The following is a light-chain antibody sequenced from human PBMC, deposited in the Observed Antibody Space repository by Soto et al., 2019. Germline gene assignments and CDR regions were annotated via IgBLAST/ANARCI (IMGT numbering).Light chain of an antibody. CDR2: AAS. V-gene: IGKV1-9*01. CDR1: QGISSY. J-gene: IGKJ4*01. Sequence: IQLTQSPSSLSASVGSRVPLTFRSSQGISSYLGWYQQKPGKAPNLLIYAASTLQSGVPSRFSGGGSGTDFTLTISSLQTEDFATYYCQQVNVYPSTFGGGTKVDIK. CDR3: QQVNVYPST.